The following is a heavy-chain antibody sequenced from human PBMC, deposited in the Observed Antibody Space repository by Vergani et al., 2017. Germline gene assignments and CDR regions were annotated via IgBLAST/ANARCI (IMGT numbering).Heavy chain of an antibody. CDR1: GYSISSGYY. V-gene: IGHV4-38-2*02. D-gene: IGHD6-13*01. J-gene: IGHJ4*02. CDR2: IYHSGST. Sequence: QVQLQESGSGLVKPSETLSLTCAVSGYSISSGYYWGWIRQPPGKGLEWIGSIYHSGSTYYNPSLKSRVTISVDTSKNQFSLKLSSVTAADTAVYYCARDIAAAARGYFDYWGQGTLVTVSS. CDR3: ARDIAAAARGYFDY.